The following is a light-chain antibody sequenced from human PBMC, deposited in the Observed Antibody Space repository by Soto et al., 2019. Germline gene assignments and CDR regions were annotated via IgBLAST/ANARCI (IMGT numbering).Light chain of an antibody. Sequence: QSVLTQPASVSGSPGQSITISCTGTSSDVGGYNYVSGYQQHPGKAPKLMIYEVSNRPSGVSNRFSGSKSGNTASLTISGLQAEDEADYYGSSYTSSSTVVFGGGTKLTVL. J-gene: IGLJ2*01. CDR3: SSYTSSSTVV. CDR2: EVS. CDR1: SSDVGGYNY. V-gene: IGLV2-14*01.